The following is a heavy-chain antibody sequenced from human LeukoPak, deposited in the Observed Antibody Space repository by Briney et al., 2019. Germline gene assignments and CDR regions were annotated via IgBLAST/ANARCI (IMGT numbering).Heavy chain of an antibody. D-gene: IGHD1/OR15-1a*01. CDR1: GLNFNDHY. J-gene: IGHJ4*02. V-gene: IGHV3-11*01. CDR3: ATSLSIATTSNY. Sequence: GGSLRLSCAVSGLNFNDHYIIWIRQAPGKGLEWVSHIGSTGGAILYADSVKGRFTISTDNAKRSVYLEMNSLRVEDTAVYYCATSLSIATTSNYWGQGTLVTVSS. CDR2: IGSTGGAI.